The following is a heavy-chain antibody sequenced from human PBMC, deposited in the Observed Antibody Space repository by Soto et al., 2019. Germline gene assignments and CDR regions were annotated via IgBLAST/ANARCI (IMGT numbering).Heavy chain of an antibody. V-gene: IGHV4-4*02. CDR2: ILHIGST. Sequence: VQLQESGPGLVKPSGTLSLTCTVSGGSISTTNWWSWVRQSPGKGLEWIGEILHIGSTNYNPSLKSRVTISIDKSKNQFPLRLGSVTAADTAVYYCASGFDSDGLYNGGHPWGQGTLVSVSS. D-gene: IGHD3-22*01. J-gene: IGHJ5*02. CDR1: GGSISTTNW. CDR3: ASGFDSDGLYNGGHP.